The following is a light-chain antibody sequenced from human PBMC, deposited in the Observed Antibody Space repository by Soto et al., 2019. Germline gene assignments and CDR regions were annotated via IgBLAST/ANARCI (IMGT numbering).Light chain of an antibody. CDR1: SSDIGGSNW. Sequence: QSALTQPASVSGSPGQSITISCNGTSSDIGGSNWVSWYQQHPGRAPKLIIFVVSGRPSGVSDRFSGSRSDNTASLTISGLQAEDEADYYCHSHSSSGTLAVFGTGTKLTVL. V-gene: IGLV2-14*01. CDR2: VVS. CDR3: HSHSSSGTLAV. J-gene: IGLJ1*01.